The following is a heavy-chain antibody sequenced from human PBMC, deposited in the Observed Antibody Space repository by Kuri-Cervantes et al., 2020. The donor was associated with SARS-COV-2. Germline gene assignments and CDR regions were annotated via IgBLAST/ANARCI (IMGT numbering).Heavy chain of an antibody. D-gene: IGHD2-2*01. J-gene: IGHJ4*02. CDR2: IIPLFGTT. V-gene: IGHV1-69*06. CDR3: ARPYCSSSSCYDGTFDS. Sequence: LVKVSCKASGGTFSSYAVTWVRQAPGQGLEWMGRIIPLFGTTIYAQKFQGRVTITADKSTNTAYMELSSLRSDDTAVYYCARPYCSSSSCYDGTFDSWGQGTLVTVSS. CDR1: GGTFSSYA.